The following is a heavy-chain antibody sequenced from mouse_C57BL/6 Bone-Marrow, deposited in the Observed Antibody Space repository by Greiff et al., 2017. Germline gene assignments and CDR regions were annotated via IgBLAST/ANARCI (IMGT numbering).Heavy chain of an antibody. D-gene: IGHD4-1*01. CDR3: ARALTGTGGFDY. Sequence: EVNLVESGGGLVKPGGSLKLSCAASGFTFSSYAMSWVRQTPEKRLEWVATISDGGSYTYYPDNVKGRFTISRDNAKNNLYLQMSHLKSEDTAMYYCARALTGTGGFDYWGQGTTLTVSS. CDR1: GFTFSSYA. J-gene: IGHJ2*01. V-gene: IGHV5-4*03. CDR2: ISDGGSYT.